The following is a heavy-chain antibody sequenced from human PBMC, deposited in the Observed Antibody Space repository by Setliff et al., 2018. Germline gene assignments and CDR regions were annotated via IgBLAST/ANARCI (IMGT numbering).Heavy chain of an antibody. Sequence: GGSLRLSCVVSGFSFSRHWMSWVRQAPGKGLEWVTDIKQDGSTKYYLDSVKGRFTISRDNAKRSLYLQMNGLRADDTGVYYCVRDDADNYDAFDNWGQGTLVTVSS. CDR3: VRDDADNYDAFDN. CDR1: GFSFSRHW. D-gene: IGHD3-22*01. CDR2: IKQDGSTK. V-gene: IGHV3-7*01. J-gene: IGHJ3*02.